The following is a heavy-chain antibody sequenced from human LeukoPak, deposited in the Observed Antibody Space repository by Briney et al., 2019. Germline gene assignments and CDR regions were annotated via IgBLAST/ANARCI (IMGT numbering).Heavy chain of an antibody. CDR2: ITNDGSST. CDR1: GLTFSSHW. CDR3: ARENYDTKGSFDY. Sequence: GGSLRLSCAASGLTFSSHWMHWVRQAPGKGLVWVSRITNDGSSTTYADSVKGRFTISRDNAKNMLYLQVNSLRAEDTAVYYCARENYDTKGSFDYWGQGTLVTVSS. D-gene: IGHD3-22*01. J-gene: IGHJ4*02. V-gene: IGHV3-74*01.